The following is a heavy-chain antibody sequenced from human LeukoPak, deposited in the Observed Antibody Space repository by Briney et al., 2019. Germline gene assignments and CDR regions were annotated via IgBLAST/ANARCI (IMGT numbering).Heavy chain of an antibody. D-gene: IGHD3-10*01. CDR1: GYTFTGYY. J-gene: IGHJ4*02. Sequence: ASVKVSCKASGYTFTGYYMHWVRQAPGHGLEWMGRINPNSGGTNYAQKFQGRVTITMDTSISTAYMELSRLSSDDTAVYYCARDRDYYGSGEGDYWGQGTLVTVSS. V-gene: IGHV1-2*06. CDR2: INPNSGGT. CDR3: ARDRDYYGSGEGDY.